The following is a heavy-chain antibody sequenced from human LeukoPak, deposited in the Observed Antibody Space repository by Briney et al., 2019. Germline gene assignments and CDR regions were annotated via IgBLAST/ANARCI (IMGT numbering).Heavy chain of an antibody. CDR3: ARDYYASGSHDY. CDR2: IKQEGSEK. Sequence: PGGSLRLSCAASGFTFSSYWMSWVRQAPGKGLEWVAEIKQEGSEKYYVDSVRGRFTISRDNAKNSLSLQMNSLRAEDTAVYYCARDYYASGSHDYWGQGTLVTVSS. CDR1: GFTFSSYW. J-gene: IGHJ4*02. D-gene: IGHD3-10*01. V-gene: IGHV3-7*04.